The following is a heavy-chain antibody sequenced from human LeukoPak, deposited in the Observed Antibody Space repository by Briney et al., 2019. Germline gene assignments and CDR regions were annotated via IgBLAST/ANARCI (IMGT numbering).Heavy chain of an antibody. Sequence: GASVMVSCKVSGYTLTELSMHWVRQAPGKGLEWMGGFDPEDGETIYAQKFQGRVTMTEDTSTDTAYMELSSLRSEDTAVYYCATVYHAASTGDYWGQGTLVTVSS. V-gene: IGHV1-24*01. CDR3: ATVYHAASTGDY. CDR2: FDPEDGET. D-gene: IGHD1-14*01. CDR1: GYTLTELS. J-gene: IGHJ4*02.